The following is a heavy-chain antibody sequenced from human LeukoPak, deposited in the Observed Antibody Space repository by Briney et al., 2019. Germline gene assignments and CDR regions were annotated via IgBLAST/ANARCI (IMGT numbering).Heavy chain of an antibody. J-gene: IGHJ4*02. V-gene: IGHV3-7*01. CDR1: GFTFSSYW. CDR3: ARDSDMGYYYDSSGYGD. CDR2: IKQDGSEK. Sequence: GGSLRLSCAASGFTFSSYWMSWVRQAPGKGLEWVANIKQDGSEKYYVDSVKGRFTISRDNVKNSLYLQMNSLRAEDTAVYYCARDSDMGYYYDSSGYGDWGQGTLVTVSS. D-gene: IGHD3-22*01.